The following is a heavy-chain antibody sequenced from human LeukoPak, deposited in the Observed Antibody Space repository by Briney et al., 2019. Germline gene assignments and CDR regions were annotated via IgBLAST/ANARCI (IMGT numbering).Heavy chain of an antibody. CDR1: GFTFSSYS. D-gene: IGHD3-10*01. CDR2: ISSSSSYI. CDR3: ARGGSGSPFDY. Sequence: TGGSLRLSCAASGFTFSSYSMNWVRQAPGKGLEWVSSISSSSSYIYYAGSVKGRFTISRDNAKNSLYLQMNSLRAEDTAVYYCARGGSGSPFDYWGQGTLVTVSS. V-gene: IGHV3-21*01. J-gene: IGHJ4*02.